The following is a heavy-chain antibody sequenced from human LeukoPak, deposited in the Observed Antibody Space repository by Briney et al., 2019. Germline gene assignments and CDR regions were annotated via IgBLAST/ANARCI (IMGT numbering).Heavy chain of an antibody. CDR3: AKALTFGGVIGY. Sequence: GRSLRLSCAASGFTFDDYAMHWVRQAPGKGLEWVSGISWNSGSIGYADSVKGRFTISRDNAKNSLYLQMNSLRAEDTALYYCAKALTFGGVIGYWGQGTLVTVSS. J-gene: IGHJ4*02. V-gene: IGHV3-9*01. CDR2: ISWNSGSI. D-gene: IGHD3-16*01. CDR1: GFTFDDYA.